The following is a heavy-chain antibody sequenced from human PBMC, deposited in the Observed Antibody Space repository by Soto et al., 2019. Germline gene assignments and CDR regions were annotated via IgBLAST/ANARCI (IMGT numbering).Heavy chain of an antibody. CDR2: IYHSGST. CDR1: GVSISSGGYS. CDR3: ARVPGP. Sequence: PWETLSLTCAVSGVSISSGGYSWSWIRQPPGKGLEWIGYIYHSGSTYYNPSLKSRVTISVDRSKNQFSLKLSSVTAADTAVYYCARVPGPWGQGTLVTV. J-gene: IGHJ5*02. V-gene: IGHV4-30-2*01.